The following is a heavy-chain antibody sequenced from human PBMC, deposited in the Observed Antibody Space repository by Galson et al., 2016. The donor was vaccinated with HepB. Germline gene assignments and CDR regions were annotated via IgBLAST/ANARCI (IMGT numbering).Heavy chain of an antibody. Sequence: SLRLSCAVSGVTFSDTYMSWIRQAPGKGLEWISYISSSGDYKQYADSVKGRFSIFKDNAKNSLYLEMNSLRGEDTAVYYCARSVGHGPAAHFDYWGQGALVSVSS. CDR1: GVTFSDTY. J-gene: IGHJ4*02. CDR2: ISSSGDYK. V-gene: IGHV3-11*01. CDR3: ARSVGHGPAAHFDY. D-gene: IGHD2-2*01.